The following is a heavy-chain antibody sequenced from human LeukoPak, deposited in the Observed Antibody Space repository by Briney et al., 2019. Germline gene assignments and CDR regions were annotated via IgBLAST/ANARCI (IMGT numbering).Heavy chain of an antibody. V-gene: IGHV3-48*03. D-gene: IGHD2-15*01. CDR3: ARGYCSGGSRYFDY. CDR1: GFTFSNYE. Sequence: GGSLRLSCAASGFTFSNYEMNWVRQAPGKGLEWVSYISSSGSTTYYADSVKGRFTISRDNAKNSLYLQMNSLRAEDTAVYYCARGYCSGGSRYFDYWGQGTLVTVSS. J-gene: IGHJ4*02. CDR2: ISSSGSTT.